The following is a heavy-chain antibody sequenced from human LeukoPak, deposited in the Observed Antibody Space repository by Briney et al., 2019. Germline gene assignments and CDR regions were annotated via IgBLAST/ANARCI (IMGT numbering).Heavy chain of an antibody. CDR2: IYTSGST. D-gene: IGHD5-18*01. V-gene: IGHV4-61*02. CDR1: GGSISSGSYY. Sequence: PSETLSLTCTVSGGSISSGSYYWSWIRQPAGKGLEWIGRIYTSGSTNYNPSLKSRVTISVDTSKNQFSLKLSSVTAADTAVYYCARGRKGGYSYGKGAYYYYMDVWGKGTTVTVSS. CDR3: ARGRKGGYSYGKGAYYYYMDV. J-gene: IGHJ6*03.